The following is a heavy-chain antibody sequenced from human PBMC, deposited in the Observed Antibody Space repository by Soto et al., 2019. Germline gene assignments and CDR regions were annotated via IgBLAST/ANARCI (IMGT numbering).Heavy chain of an antibody. D-gene: IGHD1-1*01. CDR2: ISGSGGST. CDR3: AKGPRGLEPGPFDY. CDR1: GFTFSRYA. J-gene: IGHJ4*02. Sequence: GGSLRLSCAASGFTFSRYAMSWVRQAPGKGLEWVSAISGSGGSTYYADSVKGLFTISRDNSKNTLYLQMNSLRAEDTAVYYCAKGPRGLEPGPFDYLGQGTLVTVSS. V-gene: IGHV3-23*01.